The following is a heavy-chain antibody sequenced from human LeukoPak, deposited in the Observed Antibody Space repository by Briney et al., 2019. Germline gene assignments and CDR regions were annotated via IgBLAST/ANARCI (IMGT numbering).Heavy chain of an antibody. V-gene: IGHV3-21*01. CDR2: ISSSSSYI. Sequence: GGSLRLSCAASGFTFSSYSMNWVRQAPGKGLEWVSSISSSSSYIYYADSVKGRFTISRDNAKNSLYLQMNSLRAEDTAVYYCVRPKRGYYYMDVWGKGTTVTVSS. CDR1: GFTFSSYS. CDR3: VRPKRGYYYMDV. J-gene: IGHJ6*03.